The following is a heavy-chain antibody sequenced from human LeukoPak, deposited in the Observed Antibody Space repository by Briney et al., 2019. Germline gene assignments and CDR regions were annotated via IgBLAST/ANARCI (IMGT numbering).Heavy chain of an antibody. CDR2: INAGNGNT. V-gene: IGHV1-3*01. CDR1: GYTFTSYA. CDR3: ARDGVWFGESLDY. Sequence: ASVKVSCKASGYTFTSYAMHWVRQAPGQRLEWMGWINAGNGNTKYSQKFQGRATITRDTSASTAYMKLSSLRSEDTAVYYCARDGVWFGESLDYWGQGTLVTVSS. J-gene: IGHJ4*02. D-gene: IGHD3-10*01.